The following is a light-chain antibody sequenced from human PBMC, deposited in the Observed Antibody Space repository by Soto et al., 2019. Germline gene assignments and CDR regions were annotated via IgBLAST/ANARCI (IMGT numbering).Light chain of an antibody. CDR2: EVN. Sequence: QSSLTQPASLSGSPVQSITISCTGTSSDICAYDYFSWFQQHPGKSPKLMISEVNNRPSGVSNRFSGSKSGNTAYLTISGLQVEDEAEYFCLSFTTTXTHVVGTGTKVXV. CDR1: SSDICAYDY. V-gene: IGLV2-14*01. CDR3: LSFTTTXTHV. J-gene: IGLJ1*01.